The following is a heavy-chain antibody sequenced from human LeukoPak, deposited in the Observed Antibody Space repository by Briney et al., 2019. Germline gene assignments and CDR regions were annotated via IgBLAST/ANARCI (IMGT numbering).Heavy chain of an antibody. V-gene: IGHV1-8*01. D-gene: IGHD3-22*01. CDR2: MNPNSGNT. J-gene: IGHJ3*02. CDR3: ASEYKYDSSGANAFDI. CDR1: GYTFTSYD. Sequence: ASVKVSCKASGYTFTSYDINWVRQASGQGLEWMGSMNPNSGNTGYAQKFQGSVTMTRNTSISTAYMELSSLRSADTAVYYFASEYKYDSSGANAFDIWGQGTMVTVSS.